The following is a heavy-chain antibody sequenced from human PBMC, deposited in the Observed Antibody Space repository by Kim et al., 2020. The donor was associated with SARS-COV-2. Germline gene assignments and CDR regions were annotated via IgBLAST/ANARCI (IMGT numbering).Heavy chain of an antibody. Sequence: GGSLRLSCAASGSTFITSPMSWVRQAPGKGLEWVSAMSSRGGDKFYADSVRGRFTISRDNSKNTLYLQMNSLRAEDTAVYYCAKVVRGSSGWSHFDYWG. CDR3: AKVVRGSSGWSHFDY. CDR2: MSSRGGDK. CDR1: GSTFITSP. D-gene: IGHD6-19*01. J-gene: IGHJ4*01. V-gene: IGHV3-23*01.